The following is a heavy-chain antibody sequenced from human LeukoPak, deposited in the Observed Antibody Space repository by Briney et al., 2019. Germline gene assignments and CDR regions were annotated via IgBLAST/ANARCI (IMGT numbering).Heavy chain of an antibody. CDR3: AKFGLAGSGRYHDAFDI. CDR1: GFTFSSHG. V-gene: IGHV3-23*01. Sequence: GGSLRLSCAASGFTFSSHGMTWVRQAPGKGLVWVSAISGSGGSTYYADSVKGRSTISRDNSKNTLYLQMNSLRAEDTAVYYCAKFGLAGSGRYHDAFDIWGQGTMVTVSS. J-gene: IGHJ3*02. CDR2: ISGSGGST. D-gene: IGHD3-10*01.